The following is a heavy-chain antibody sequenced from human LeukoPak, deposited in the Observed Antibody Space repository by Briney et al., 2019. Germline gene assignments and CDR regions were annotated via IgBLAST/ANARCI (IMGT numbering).Heavy chain of an antibody. J-gene: IGHJ4*02. CDR3: ANGDCRGGRCSSGAY. CDR2: TRDDGSKN. V-gene: IGHV3-30*02. Sequence: GGSLRLSCAASGCNFRNYGMHWVRQAPGKGLEWVAYTRDDGSKNWYGDSVKGRFTISRDNSKSTLYLQMNSLRGEDTAVYYCANGDCRGGRCSSGAYWGQGTLVTVSS. D-gene: IGHD2-15*01. CDR1: GCNFRNYG.